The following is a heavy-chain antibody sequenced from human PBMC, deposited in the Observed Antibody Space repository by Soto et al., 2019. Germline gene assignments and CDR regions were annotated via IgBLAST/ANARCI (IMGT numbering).Heavy chain of an antibody. V-gene: IGHV4-39*01. CDR1: GVSMSTSYSY. D-gene: IGHD6-13*01. CDR3: ANFPPTRRYSSKWYANLFYP. J-gene: IGHJ5*02. CDR2: IFYSGNT. Sequence: SETLSLTCTVSGVSMSTSYSYWGWIRQSPGKGLEWIGNIFYSGNTYYNPSPSLKSRVTISVDTSQNQFSLKLTSVTAADTAAYFCANFPPTRRYSSKWYANLFYPWGTRTRVTFS.